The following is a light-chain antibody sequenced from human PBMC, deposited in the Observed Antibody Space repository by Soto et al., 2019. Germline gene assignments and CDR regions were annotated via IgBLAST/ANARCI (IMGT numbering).Light chain of an antibody. V-gene: IGLV2-14*01. CDR3: SSYTSTRTDV. CDR1: SSDVGGYNF. Sequence: QSALTQPASVSGSPGQSITISCTGTSSDVGGYNFVSWYQQHPGKAPKLIIYDVNNRPSGVSNRFSGSKSGNTASLTISGLRAEDEADYYCSSYTSTRTDVFGTGTQLTVL. J-gene: IGLJ1*01. CDR2: DVN.